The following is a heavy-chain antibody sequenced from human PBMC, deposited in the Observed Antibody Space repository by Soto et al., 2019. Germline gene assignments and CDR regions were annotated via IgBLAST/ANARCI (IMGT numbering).Heavy chain of an antibody. V-gene: IGHV3-21*01. J-gene: IGHJ4*02. CDR3: ARDESAGSSIRY. CDR1: GSPFSTYG. CDR2: ISNGGDYI. Sequence: EVQVVESGGGLVKPGGSLRLSCTASGSPFSTYGMNWVRQAPGKGLEWISSISNGGDYIYYADSVQGRFTISRDNAKNSLSLQMSSLRAEDTAVSFCARDESAGSSIRYWGQGTLVTVSS. D-gene: IGHD3-3*02.